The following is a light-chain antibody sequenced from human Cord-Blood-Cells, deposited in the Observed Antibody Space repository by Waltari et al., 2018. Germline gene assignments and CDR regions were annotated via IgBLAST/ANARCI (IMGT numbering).Light chain of an antibody. CDR1: SSDVGRYNY. CDR2: EVS. J-gene: IGLJ3*02. Sequence: QSALTQPPSASGSPGQPVTISCPGTSSDVGRYNYVSWYQQHPGKAPKLMIYEVSKRPSGVPDRFSGSKSGNTASLTVSGLQAEDEADYYCSSYAGSNNLVFGGGTKLTVL. V-gene: IGLV2-8*01. CDR3: SSYAGSNNLV.